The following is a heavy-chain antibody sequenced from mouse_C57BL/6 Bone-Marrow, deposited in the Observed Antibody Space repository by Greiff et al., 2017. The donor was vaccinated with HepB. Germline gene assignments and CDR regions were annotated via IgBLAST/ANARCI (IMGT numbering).Heavy chain of an antibody. CDR2: INPSTGGT. Sequence: EVQLQQSGPELVKPGASVKISCKASGYSFTGYYMNWVKQSPEKSLEWIGEINPSTGGTTYNQKFKAKATLTVDKSSSTAYMQLKSLTSEDSAVYYCARWRYYHDYAMDYWGQGTSVTVSS. CDR3: ARWRYYHDYAMDY. V-gene: IGHV1-42*01. J-gene: IGHJ4*01. CDR1: GYSFTGYY. D-gene: IGHD1-1*01.